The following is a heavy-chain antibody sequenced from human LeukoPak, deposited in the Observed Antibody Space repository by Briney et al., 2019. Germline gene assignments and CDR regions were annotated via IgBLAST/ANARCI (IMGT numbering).Heavy chain of an antibody. J-gene: IGHJ4*02. V-gene: IGHV3-48*01. CDR2: ISSSSSTI. D-gene: IGHD3-16*01. Sequence: GGSLRLSCAASGFTFSSYSMNWVRQAPGKGLEWVSYISSSSSTIYYADSVKGRFTISRDNSKNTLYLQMNSLRPEDTAVYYCAKGGRLGEFYWGQGTLVTVSS. CDR3: AKGGRLGEFY. CDR1: GFTFSSYS.